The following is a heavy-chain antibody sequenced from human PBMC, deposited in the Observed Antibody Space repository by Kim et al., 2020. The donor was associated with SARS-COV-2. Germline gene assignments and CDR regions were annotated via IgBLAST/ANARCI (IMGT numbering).Heavy chain of an antibody. CDR3: ARDELSSSWYQY. V-gene: IGHV1-18*04. J-gene: IGHJ4*02. Sequence: ASVKVSCKASGYRFTSHGISWVRKAPGQGPEWMGWISAYNGNTNYAQKLQGRVTMTTDTSTSTAYMELRSLRSDDTAVYYCARDELSSSWYQYWGQGTLVTVSS. CDR1: GYRFTSHG. D-gene: IGHD6-13*01. CDR2: ISAYNGNT.